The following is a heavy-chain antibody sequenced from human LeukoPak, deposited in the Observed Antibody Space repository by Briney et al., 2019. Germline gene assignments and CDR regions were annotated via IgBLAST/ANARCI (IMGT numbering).Heavy chain of an antibody. CDR1: GFIFRDYG. CDR3: AIYDSRGDFDY. Sequence: GGSPRLSCAASGFIFRDYGMHWVRQAPGKGLEWVAFIRNDESDRDHADSVKGRFTISRDNSKNTLYLQMNSLRPEDTGVYYCAIYDSRGDFDYWGQGTQVTVSA. CDR2: IRNDESDR. V-gene: IGHV3-30*02. D-gene: IGHD3-22*01. J-gene: IGHJ4*02.